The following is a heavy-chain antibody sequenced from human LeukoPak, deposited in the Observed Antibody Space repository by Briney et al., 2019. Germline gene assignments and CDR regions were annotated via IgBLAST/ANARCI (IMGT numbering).Heavy chain of an antibody. CDR3: AKERGYCSSTSCHVFDY. CDR2: ISSSSSYI. CDR1: GFAFGSCS. J-gene: IGHJ4*02. V-gene: IGHV3-21*01. D-gene: IGHD2-2*01. Sequence: PGGSLRLSCAASGFAFGSCSMNWVGQAPGKGLEWVSSISSSSSYISYAESVKGRFTISRDNAKNSLYLQMNSLRAEDTAVYYCAKERGYCSSTSCHVFDYWGQGTLVTVSS.